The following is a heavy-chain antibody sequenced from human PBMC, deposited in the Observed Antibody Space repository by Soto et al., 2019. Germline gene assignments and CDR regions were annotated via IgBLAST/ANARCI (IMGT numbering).Heavy chain of an antibody. D-gene: IGHD6-13*01. V-gene: IGHV3-30*18. CDR2: MSYDGTKQ. CDR1: GFTFSTYG. CDR3: AKEYGSTWIDH. J-gene: IGHJ4*02. Sequence: QVQLVESGGGMFQPGRSLRLSCAASGFTFSTYGMHWVRQAPGKGLEWVAAMSYDGTKQYYVDSVKGRFTISRDNSRNTLFLQLNSLRDEDTAVYYCAKEYGSTWIDHWGQGTPVTVSS.